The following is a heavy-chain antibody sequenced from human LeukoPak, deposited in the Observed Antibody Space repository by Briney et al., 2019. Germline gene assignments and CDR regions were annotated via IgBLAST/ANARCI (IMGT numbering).Heavy chain of an antibody. CDR3: ARDYYDSSGYAGDY. CDR1: GGTFSSYA. V-gene: IGHV1-18*01. D-gene: IGHD3-22*01. J-gene: IGHJ4*02. CDR2: ISAYNGNT. Sequence: ASVKVSCKASGGTFSSYAISWVRQAPGQGLEWMGWISAYNGNTNYAQKLQGRVTMTTDTSTSTAYMELRSLRSDDTAVYYCARDYYDSSGYAGDYWGQGTLVTVSS.